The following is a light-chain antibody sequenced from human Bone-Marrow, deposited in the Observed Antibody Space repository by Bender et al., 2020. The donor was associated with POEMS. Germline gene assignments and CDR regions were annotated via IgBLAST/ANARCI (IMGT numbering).Light chain of an antibody. Sequence: SYELTQPPSVSVSPGQTASITCSGDKLGYRFVYWYHQKPGQAPVLVIYKDVERPSGIPERLAASSSGTTVTLTISGVKAEDEADYYCQSAASSSSPWVFGGGTKLTVL. CDR1: KLGYRF. CDR3: QSAASSSSPWV. V-gene: IGLV3-25*03. J-gene: IGLJ3*02. CDR2: KDV.